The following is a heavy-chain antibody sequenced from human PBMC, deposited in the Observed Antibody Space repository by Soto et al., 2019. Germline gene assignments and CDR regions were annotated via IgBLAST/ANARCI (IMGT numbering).Heavy chain of an antibody. CDR3: AKEMTIGRPYDY. CDR2: ISATGTDT. Sequence: GGSLRLSCAACGFTFSSYALSWVRQAPWEGLEWVSAISATGTDTYYADFVTGRFTVSRDNSKNTLFLQMSSLRAEDTAVYYCAKEMTIGRPYDYCGQGVLVAFSS. CDR1: GFTFSSYA. V-gene: IGHV3-23*01. J-gene: IGHJ4*02.